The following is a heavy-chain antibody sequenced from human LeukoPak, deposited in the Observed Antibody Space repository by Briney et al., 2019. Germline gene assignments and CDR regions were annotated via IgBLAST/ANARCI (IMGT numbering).Heavy chain of an antibody. CDR1: GGSISSSSYY. D-gene: IGHD4-23*01. J-gene: IGHJ3*02. V-gene: IGHV4-39*07. Sequence: PSETLPLTCTVSGGSISSSSYYWGWLRQPPGKGLEWIGSIYYSGSTYYNPSLKSRVTISVATSKNQFSLKLSSLTAADTAVYYCARDKLTVVRAGAFDIWGQGTMVTVSS. CDR3: ARDKLTVVRAGAFDI. CDR2: IYYSGST.